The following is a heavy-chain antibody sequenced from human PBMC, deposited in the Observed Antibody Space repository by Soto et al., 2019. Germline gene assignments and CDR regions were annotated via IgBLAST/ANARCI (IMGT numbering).Heavy chain of an antibody. D-gene: IGHD2-2*01. CDR3: AKDPYDCSSTSCYGYYYYYGMDV. CDR2: ISYDGSNK. Sequence: VAVISYDGSNKYYADSVKGRFTISRDNSKNTLYLQMNSLRAEDTAVYYCAKDPYDCSSTSCYGYYYYYGMDVWGQGTTVTVSS. J-gene: IGHJ6*02. V-gene: IGHV3-30*18.